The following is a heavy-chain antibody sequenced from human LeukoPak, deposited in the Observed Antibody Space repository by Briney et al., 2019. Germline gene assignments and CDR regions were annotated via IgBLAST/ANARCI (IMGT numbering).Heavy chain of an antibody. CDR1: GGSFRGHY. Sequence: PSETLSLTCAVYGGSFRGHYWSWIRQPPGKGLEWIGEINHSGTTNYNPSLKSRVTISVDTSKSQFSLNLNSVTAADTAVYYCARDPKWAFGGLNGGDFDYWGQGMLVTVSP. D-gene: IGHD3-16*01. J-gene: IGHJ4*02. V-gene: IGHV4-34*01. CDR3: ARDPKWAFGGLNGGDFDY. CDR2: INHSGTT.